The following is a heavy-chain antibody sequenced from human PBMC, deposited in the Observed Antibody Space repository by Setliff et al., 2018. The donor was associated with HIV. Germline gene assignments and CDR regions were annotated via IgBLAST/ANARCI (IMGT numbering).Heavy chain of an antibody. CDR3: ARCLTTEYWSGYSPFDY. CDR2: IKDDGREE. Sequence: GGSLRLSCAASGFTFSRHWMSWVRQAPGKGLEWVASIKDDGREEDYADSVKGRFTISRDNAKNSLFLQMDSLRAEDTAVYYCARCLTTEYWSGYSPFDYWGLGSLVTVSS. CDR1: GFTFSRHW. J-gene: IGHJ4*02. V-gene: IGHV3-7*03. D-gene: IGHD3-3*01.